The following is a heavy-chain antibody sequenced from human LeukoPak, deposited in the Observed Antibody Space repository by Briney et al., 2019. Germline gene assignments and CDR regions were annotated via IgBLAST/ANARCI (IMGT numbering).Heavy chain of an antibody. V-gene: IGHV1-8*01. Sequence: ASVKVSCKASGYTFTSYDINWERQATGQGLEWMGWMNPNSGNTGYAQKFQGRVTMTRNTSISTAYMELSSLRSEDTAVYYCARGKHRPPYSSGCLGYWGQGTLVTVSS. J-gene: IGHJ4*02. CDR1: GYTFTSYD. CDR3: ARGKHRPPYSSGCLGY. D-gene: IGHD6-19*01. CDR2: MNPNSGNT.